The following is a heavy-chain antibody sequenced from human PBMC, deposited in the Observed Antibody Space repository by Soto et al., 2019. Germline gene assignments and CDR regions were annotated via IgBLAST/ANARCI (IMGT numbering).Heavy chain of an antibody. CDR2: ISGSGGST. CDR3: AGSAARIGFYYYGMDV. V-gene: IGHV3-23*01. CDR1: GFTFSSYA. J-gene: IGHJ6*02. D-gene: IGHD6-13*01. Sequence: GGSLRLSCAASGFTFSSYAMSWVRQAPGKGLEWVSAISGSGGSTYYADSVKGRFTISRDNSKNTLYLQMNSLRAEDTAVYYSAGSAARIGFYYYGMDVWGQGTTVTVS.